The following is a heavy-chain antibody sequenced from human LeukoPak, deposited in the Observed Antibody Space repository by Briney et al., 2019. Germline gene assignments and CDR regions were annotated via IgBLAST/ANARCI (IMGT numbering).Heavy chain of an antibody. V-gene: IGHV4-59*01. CDR3: ARDSHHITMVRGVIGSDVYGMDV. CDR2: IYYSGST. D-gene: IGHD3-10*01. Sequence: PSETLSLTCTVSGGSISSYYWSWIRQPPGKGLEWIGYIYYSGSTNYNPSRKSRVTISVDTSKNQFSLKLSSVTAADTAVYYCARDSHHITMVRGVIGSDVYGMDVWGQGTTVTVSS. J-gene: IGHJ6*02. CDR1: GGSISSYY.